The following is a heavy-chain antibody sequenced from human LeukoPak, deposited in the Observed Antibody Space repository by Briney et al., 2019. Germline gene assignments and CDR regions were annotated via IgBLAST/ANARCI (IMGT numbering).Heavy chain of an antibody. CDR2: INPNSGGT. CDR3: ARAGRPDGGPYLIGP. D-gene: IGHD2-21*01. V-gene: IGHV1-2*02. Sequence: AASVTVSCKTSGYSFTDYYMHWVRQAPGQGLEWMGWINPNSGGTSSAQKFQGRVTMTRDASITTVYMEVSWLTSDDTAIYYCARAGRPDGGPYLIGPWGQGTLVTVSS. J-gene: IGHJ5*02. CDR1: GYSFTDYY.